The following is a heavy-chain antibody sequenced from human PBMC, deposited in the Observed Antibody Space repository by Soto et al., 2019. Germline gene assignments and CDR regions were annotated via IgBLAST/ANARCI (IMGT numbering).Heavy chain of an antibody. D-gene: IGHD3-16*01. CDR3: VKFRGRAYHYYYMDV. CDR1: GFSFSTYG. Sequence: DVQLLESGGGLAQRGGSLRLSCAASGFSFSTYGMTWVRQAPGKGLEWVSYGGSGGSTYYADSVKGRFTISRDNSKNTLYLQMNSLRPEDTAVYYCVKFRGRAYHYYYMDVWGYGTTVTVSS. J-gene: IGHJ6*03. CDR2: GGSGGST. V-gene: IGHV3-23*01.